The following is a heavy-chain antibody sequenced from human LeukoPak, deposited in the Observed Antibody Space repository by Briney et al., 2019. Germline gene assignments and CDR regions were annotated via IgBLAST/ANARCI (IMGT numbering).Heavy chain of an antibody. CDR2: IKQDGSAQ. D-gene: IGHD3-3*01. V-gene: IGHV3-7*01. J-gene: IGHJ4*02. CDR3: VSTFWATSPNY. CDR1: GFTFSRYW. Sequence: GGSLRLSCAASGFTFSRYWMNWVRQAPGKGLEWVANIKQDGSAQNYVDSVKGRFTISRDNAKNSVYLQMNSLRAEDTAVYYCVSTFWATSPNYWGQGTLVTVSS.